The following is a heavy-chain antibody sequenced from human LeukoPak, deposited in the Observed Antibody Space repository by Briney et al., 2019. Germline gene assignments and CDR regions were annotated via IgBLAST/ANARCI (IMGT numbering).Heavy chain of an antibody. J-gene: IGHJ4*02. Sequence: GGSLRLSCGAPGFTLSSFAMNWVRQAPGKGLEWVSAIIGSGGITFYAHSVKGRLTIPRDNSKNTLYLQMNSLSAEDRAVYYCVKRTENYVFDFWGQGTLVTVSS. CDR1: GFTLSSFA. CDR3: VKRTENYVFDF. CDR2: IIGSGGIT. D-gene: IGHD1-7*01. V-gene: IGHV3-23*01.